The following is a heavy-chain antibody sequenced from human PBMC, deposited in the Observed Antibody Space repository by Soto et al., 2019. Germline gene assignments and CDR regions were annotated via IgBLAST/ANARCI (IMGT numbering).Heavy chain of an antibody. CDR3: ARSMHYSDGSNYSPFDY. V-gene: IGHV4-61*01. CDR2: FYYTGST. J-gene: IGHJ4*02. Sequence: SETLSLTCAVSGGSVSSGNYYWSWIRQPPEKGLEWIGYFYYTGSTNYNPSLKSRVTISIDASKNQFSLRLSSVTAADTAVYYCARSMHYSDGSNYSPFDYWGQGTLVTVSS. CDR1: GGSVSSGNYY. D-gene: IGHD3-22*01.